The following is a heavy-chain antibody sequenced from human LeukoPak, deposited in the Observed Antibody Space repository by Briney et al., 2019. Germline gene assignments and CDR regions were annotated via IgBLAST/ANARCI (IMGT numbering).Heavy chain of an antibody. CDR1: GYTFTSYG. J-gene: IGHJ6*02. V-gene: IGHV1-18*01. CDR3: ARSVVGAIDYYYYGMDV. D-gene: IGHD1-26*01. CDR2: ISAYNGNT. Sequence: GASVKVSCKASGYTFTSYGISWVRQAPGQGLEWMGWISAYNGNTNYAQKLQGRVTMTTDTSTSTAYMELRSLRSEDTAVYYCARSVVGAIDYYYYGMDVWGQGTTVTVSS.